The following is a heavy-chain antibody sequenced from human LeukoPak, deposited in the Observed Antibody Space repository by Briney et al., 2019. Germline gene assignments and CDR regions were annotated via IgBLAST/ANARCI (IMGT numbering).Heavy chain of an antibody. J-gene: IGHJ4*02. V-gene: IGHV4-59*01. CDR3: ARDKQPGDN. CDR1: GGSLRSYY. CDR2: IYYSGSA. D-gene: IGHD5-18*01. Sequence: PSETLSLSCTDPGGSLRSYYWSWLRQPPGKGLEWIGYIYYSGSADYNPSLKSRVTMSVDTSKNQFSLKLSSVTAADTAVYYCARDKQPGDNWGQGTLVTVSS.